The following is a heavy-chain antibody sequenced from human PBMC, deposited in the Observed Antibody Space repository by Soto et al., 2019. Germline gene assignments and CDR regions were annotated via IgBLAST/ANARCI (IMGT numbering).Heavy chain of an antibody. J-gene: IGHJ4*02. V-gene: IGHV4-59*01. CDR3: ARYNSYAIDY. D-gene: IGHD2-8*01. Sequence: PETLSLTCTVSGTSISSYYWSWIRPPPGKGPEWIANIHYSGTTNYNPSLASRVTLSVDTSKNQFSLKMTSVTAADRAMYFCARYNSYAIDYWGRGTLVTVS. CDR1: GTSISSYY. CDR2: IHYSGTT.